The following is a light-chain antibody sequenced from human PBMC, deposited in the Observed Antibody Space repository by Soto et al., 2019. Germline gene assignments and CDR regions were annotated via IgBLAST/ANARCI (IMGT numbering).Light chain of an antibody. V-gene: IGLV2-14*01. CDR3: CSYGGDALYVV. J-gene: IGLJ2*01. CDR2: DVS. Sequence: QSVLTQPASVSGSPGQSITISCTGTSSDLGGYNYVSWYQQHPGKAPKLMIYDVSNRPSGVSNRFSGSKSGNTASLTISGLQAEDEADYYCCSYGGDALYVVFGGGTKVTVL. CDR1: SSDLGGYNY.